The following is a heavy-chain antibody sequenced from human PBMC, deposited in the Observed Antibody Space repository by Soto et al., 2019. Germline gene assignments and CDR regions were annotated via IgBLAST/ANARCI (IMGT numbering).Heavy chain of an antibody. CDR2: ISESGHHT. Sequence: DVQLLESGGGLVEPGGSLTLSCAASGFPSSTYALNWVRQAPGKGPEWVSTISESGHHTHYADSVKSRFTISRDKSKNTLSLQMNRLRVDDTAIYYCTKSDGCGGGACYTGTYYYFDVWGRGTLVTVSS. V-gene: IGHV3-23*01. D-gene: IGHD3-16*02. CDR1: GFPSSTYA. CDR3: TKSDGCGGGACYTGTYYYFDV. J-gene: IGHJ2*01.